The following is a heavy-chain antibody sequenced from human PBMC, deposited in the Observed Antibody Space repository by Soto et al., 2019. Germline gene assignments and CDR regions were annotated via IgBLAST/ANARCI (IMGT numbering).Heavy chain of an antibody. CDR2: LWFGGGTK. D-gene: IGHD2-21*01. CDR1: GFTLSRYG. CDR3: ARDRRSGAYYSNDYGLDV. J-gene: IGHJ6*02. V-gene: IGHV3-33*01. Sequence: QVQLVESGGGVVQPGRSLRLSCAASGFTLSRYGMHWVRQGPGRGLEWVAVLWFGGGTKYYVDSVKGRFTISRDTSRNTLYLQMNRLRVEDTAVYYCARDRRSGAYYSNDYGLDVWGQGTTVAVSS.